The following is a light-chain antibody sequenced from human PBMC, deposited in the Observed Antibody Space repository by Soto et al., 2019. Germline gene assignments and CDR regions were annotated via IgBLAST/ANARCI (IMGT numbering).Light chain of an antibody. CDR2: GAS. Sequence: EIVLTQSPGTLSLSPGERATLSCRASQSVSSSYLAWYQQKPGQAPRLLIYGASSRATGSTDRFSGSGSGKNFSLSISRLEPEYFAVYYCQQYGSSPIFSFDPGTKVDIK. CDR1: QSVSSSY. CDR3: QQYGSSPIFS. V-gene: IGKV3-20*01. J-gene: IGKJ3*01.